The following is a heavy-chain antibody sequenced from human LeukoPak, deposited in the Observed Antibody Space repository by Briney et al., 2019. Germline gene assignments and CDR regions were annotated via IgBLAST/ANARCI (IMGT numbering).Heavy chain of an antibody. Sequence: SETLSLTCTVSGGSLSSYPWNWIRQPPGKGLEWIGNIYYSGSTNYNPPLKSRVTISPDTSKNQFSLRLSSVTAADTAVYYGASQGARFGELLSFYAMDVWGQGTTVTVSS. CDR1: GGSLSSYP. J-gene: IGHJ6*02. V-gene: IGHV4-59*08. D-gene: IGHD3-10*01. CDR3: ASQGARFGELLSFYAMDV. CDR2: IYYSGST.